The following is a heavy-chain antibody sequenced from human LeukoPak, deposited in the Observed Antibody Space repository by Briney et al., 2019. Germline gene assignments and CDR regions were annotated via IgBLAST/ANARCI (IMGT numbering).Heavy chain of an antibody. J-gene: IGHJ3*02. CDR3: ARVLYDYVWGSYLTSAFDI. Sequence: SETLSLTCTVSGGSISSSSYYWGWIRQPPGKGLEWIGSIYYSGSTYYNPSLKSRVTISVDTSKNQFSLKLSSVTAADTAVYYCARVLYDYVWGSYLTSAFDIWGQGTMVTVSS. V-gene: IGHV4-39*07. D-gene: IGHD3-16*02. CDR1: GGSISSSSYY. CDR2: IYYSGST.